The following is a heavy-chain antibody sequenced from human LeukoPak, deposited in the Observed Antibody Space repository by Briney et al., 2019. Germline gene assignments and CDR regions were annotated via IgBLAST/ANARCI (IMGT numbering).Heavy chain of an antibody. CDR1: GCSLSTFY. D-gene: IGHD1-26*01. J-gene: IGHJ4*02. CDR2: IYYGGTT. CDR3: ARANSRRLDS. V-gene: IGHV4-59*01. Sequence: SETLSLTCSVSGCSLSTFYWSWIRQAPGKGLEWIGYIYYGGTTNYNPSLKRRVTISAHTSKNQFSLRLTSVTAADTAVYSCARANSRRLDSWGQGALVTVSS.